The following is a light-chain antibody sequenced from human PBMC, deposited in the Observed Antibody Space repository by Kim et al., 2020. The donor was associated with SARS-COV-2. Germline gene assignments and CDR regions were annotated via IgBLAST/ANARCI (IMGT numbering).Light chain of an antibody. V-gene: IGKV3-20*01. Sequence: SPGERATLSCRASRTVSDTYVAWYQQKPGQAPRLLIYDTSSRATGIPDRFSSSGSGTDFTLTISRLEPEDFAVYYCHQFGSKPHTFGQGTKLEI. CDR3: HQFGSKPHT. CDR1: RTVSDTY. CDR2: DTS. J-gene: IGKJ2*01.